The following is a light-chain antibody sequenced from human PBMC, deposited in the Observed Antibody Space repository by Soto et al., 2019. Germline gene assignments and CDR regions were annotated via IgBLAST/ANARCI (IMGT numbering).Light chain of an antibody. J-gene: IGLJ2*01. V-gene: IGLV1-51*01. Sequence: QSVLTQPPSVSAAPGQKVTISCCGSSSYIGNNYVSWYQQLPGTAPKLLIYDSNKRPSGIPDRFSGSKSGTSATLGTTGLQTGDEADYYCGTWDSSLSAVVFGGGTKVTVL. CDR2: DSN. CDR3: GTWDSSLSAVV. CDR1: SSYIGNNY.